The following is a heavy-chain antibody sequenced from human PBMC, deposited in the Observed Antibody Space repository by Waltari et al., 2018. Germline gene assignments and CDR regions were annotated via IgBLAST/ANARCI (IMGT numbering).Heavy chain of an antibody. Sequence: EVQLVESGGGLVQPGRSLRLSCAASGFTFDDYAMHWVRQAPGKGLWWCQGISWNSGSIGYADSVKGRFTISRDNAKNSLYLQMNSLRAEDTALYYCAKSRGELSTHGFDYWGQGTLVTVSS. D-gene: IGHD3-16*02. CDR2: ISWNSGSI. CDR1: GFTFDDYA. CDR3: AKSRGELSTHGFDY. V-gene: IGHV3-9*01. J-gene: IGHJ4*02.